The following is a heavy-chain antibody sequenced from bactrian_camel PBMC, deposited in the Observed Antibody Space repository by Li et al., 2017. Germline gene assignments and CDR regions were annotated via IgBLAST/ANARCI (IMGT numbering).Heavy chain of an antibody. CDR2: INSGGEST. Sequence: VQLVESGGGLVQPGESLTLSCTASAITFSRYSLSWVRQAPGKGLEWVSGINSGGESTYHADSVKGRFTISRDNAKDTLYLHLNSLKTEDTAMYYCEKYGGLYQLNGWGQGTQVTVS. CDR3: EKYGGLYQLNG. CDR1: AITFSRYS. J-gene: IGHJ4*01. D-gene: IGHD6*01. V-gene: IGHV3S40*01.